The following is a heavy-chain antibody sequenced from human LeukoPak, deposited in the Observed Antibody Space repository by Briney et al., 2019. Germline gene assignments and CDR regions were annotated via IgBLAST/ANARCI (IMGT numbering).Heavy chain of an antibody. CDR3: ARHVLYWYFDP. J-gene: IGHJ2*01. D-gene: IGHD2-8*01. V-gene: IGHV4-59*08. CDR1: GGSISNYY. CDR2: IYSSGTT. Sequence: SETLSLTCTVSGGSISNYYWSWIRQPPGKGLEWIGYIYSSGTTNYNPSLKSRLTISVDTSKNQFSLELTSVTAADTAVYYCARHVLYWYFDPWGRGTLVTVSS.